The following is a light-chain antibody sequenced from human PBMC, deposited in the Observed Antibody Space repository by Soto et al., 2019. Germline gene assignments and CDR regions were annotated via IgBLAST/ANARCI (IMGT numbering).Light chain of an antibody. CDR2: DVS. J-gene: IGLJ1*01. CDR3: SSYTSSSTYV. Sequence: QSALTQPASVSGSPGQSITISCTGTSSYVALYNYVSLYQQHPGKAPKLMIYDVSKRPSVLSNRFSGSKSGNTASLTISGLQAEDEADYYCSSYTSSSTYVFGTGTKVTVL. V-gene: IGLV2-14*03. CDR1: SSYVALYNY.